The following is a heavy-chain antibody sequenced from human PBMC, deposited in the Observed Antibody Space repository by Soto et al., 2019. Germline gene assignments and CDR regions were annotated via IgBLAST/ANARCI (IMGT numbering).Heavy chain of an antibody. CDR2: IITIFGTA. J-gene: IGHJ2*01. D-gene: IGHD1-26*01. V-gene: IGHV1-69*19. Sequence: QVKLVQSGAEVKKPGSSGKVSCKASGGTFSSYAISWVRQAPGQGLEWMGGIITIFGTAHYEQKFQGRVTMTAHEYTTTAYMELSSLRSEDTAVYYCARRERLGVGATVGLRDWYFDPWGRGALVTVSS. CDR3: ARRERLGVGATVGLRDWYFDP. CDR1: GGTFSSYA.